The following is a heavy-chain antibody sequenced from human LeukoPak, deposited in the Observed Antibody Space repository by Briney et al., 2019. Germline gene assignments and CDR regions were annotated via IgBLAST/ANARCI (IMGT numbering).Heavy chain of an antibody. CDR2: ISGSGGST. CDR1: GFIFSSYT. Sequence: GGSLRLPCAASGFIFSSYTMSWVRQAPGKGLEWVSAISGSGGSTYYADSVRGRLTISRDNSKNTLYLQMNSLRAEDTAVYYCAKGRRQLDPFDYWGQGTLVTVSS. V-gene: IGHV3-23*01. D-gene: IGHD6-6*01. CDR3: AKGRRQLDPFDY. J-gene: IGHJ4*02.